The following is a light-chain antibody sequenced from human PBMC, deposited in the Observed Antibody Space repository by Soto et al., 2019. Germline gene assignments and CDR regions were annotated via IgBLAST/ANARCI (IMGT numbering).Light chain of an antibody. CDR3: QRYGNSPPFT. J-gene: IGKJ2*01. CDR1: QRVSSSY. V-gene: IGKV3-20*01. Sequence: EIGLTQSPGTLSLSPGERATLSCRASQRVSSSYLAWYQQKPGQAPRLLIYGASSRATGIPDRFSGSGSGTAFTITISRLETEDFAVYFCQRYGNSPPFTFGKGTKVEI. CDR2: GAS.